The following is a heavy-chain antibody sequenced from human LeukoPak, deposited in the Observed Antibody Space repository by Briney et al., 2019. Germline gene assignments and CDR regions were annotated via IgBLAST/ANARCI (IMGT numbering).Heavy chain of an antibody. CDR1: GFTFGTYW. Sequence: PGGSLRLSCAASGFTFGTYWMHWVRQVPGKGLVWVSRISSDGANANYADSVKGRFTISGDNAKNTLYLQMNSLRAEDTAVYYCAKDSVDEYSSSNIFDYWGQGTLVTVSS. J-gene: IGHJ4*02. V-gene: IGHV3-74*01. D-gene: IGHD6-13*01. CDR3: AKDSVDEYSSSNIFDY. CDR2: ISSDGANA.